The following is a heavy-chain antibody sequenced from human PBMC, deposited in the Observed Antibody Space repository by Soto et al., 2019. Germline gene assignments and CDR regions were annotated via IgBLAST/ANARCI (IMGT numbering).Heavy chain of an antibody. V-gene: IGHV1-18*01. CDR2: ISPYNGNT. J-gene: IGHJ4*02. Sequence: QVQLVQSGAEVKKPGASVKVSCRASGYTFTDFGISWVRQAPGQGLEWVGWISPYNGNTQYVENLQGRVTMTTDTSTNTAYMELRSLRPDDTAVYYCARGRDYGDFYSDYWGQGTLVTVSS. D-gene: IGHD4-17*01. CDR3: ARGRDYGDFYSDY. CDR1: GYTFTDFG.